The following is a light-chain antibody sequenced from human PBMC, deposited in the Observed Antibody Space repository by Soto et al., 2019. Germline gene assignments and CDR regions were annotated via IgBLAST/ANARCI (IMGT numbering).Light chain of an antibody. J-gene: IGKJ2*01. CDR1: QSLLQSNSYNY. V-gene: IGKV2-28*01. Sequence: DVVMTQSPLSLSVTPGEPASISCRSSQSLLQSNSYNYLDWYLQKPGQSPQLLIYLGSNRASGVPDRFSGSGSGTDFTLFFSRVEAEDVGVYYCMQSLETPYTFGQGTKLEIK. CDR2: LGS. CDR3: MQSLETPYT.